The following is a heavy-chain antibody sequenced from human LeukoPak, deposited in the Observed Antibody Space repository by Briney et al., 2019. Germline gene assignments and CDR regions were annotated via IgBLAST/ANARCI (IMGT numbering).Heavy chain of an antibody. CDR3: ARDSRHLWFGELVFYYMDV. CDR1: GGSFSGYY. D-gene: IGHD3-10*01. Sequence: SETLSLTCAVYGGSFSGYYWSWIRQPPGKGLEWTGEINHSGSTNYNPSLKSRVTISVDTSKNQFSLKLSSVTAADTAVYYCARDSRHLWFGELVFYYMDVWGKGTTVTVSS. V-gene: IGHV4-34*01. J-gene: IGHJ6*03. CDR2: INHSGST.